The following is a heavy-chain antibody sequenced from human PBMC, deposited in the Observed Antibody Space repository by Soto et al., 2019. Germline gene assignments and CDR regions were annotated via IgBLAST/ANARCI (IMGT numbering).Heavy chain of an antibody. D-gene: IGHD3-3*01. CDR2: ISSSGSTI. CDR3: ARDLGSNNTYYDFWRGPRVYYGMDV. Sequence: GGSLRLSCAASGFTFSDYYMSWIRQAPGKGLEWVSYISSSGSTIYYADSVKGRFTISRDNAKNSLYLQMNSLRAEDTAVYYCARDLGSNNTYYDFWRGPRVYYGMDVWGQGTTVTVSS. J-gene: IGHJ6*02. CDR1: GFTFSDYY. V-gene: IGHV3-11*01.